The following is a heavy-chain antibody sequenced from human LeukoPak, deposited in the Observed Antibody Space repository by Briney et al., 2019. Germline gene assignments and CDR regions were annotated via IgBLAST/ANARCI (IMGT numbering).Heavy chain of an antibody. V-gene: IGHV1-2*02. CDR2: INPNSGGT. J-gene: IGHJ3*02. Sequence: ASVKVSCKASGYTFTGYYMHWVRQAPGQGLEWMGWINPNSGGTNYAQKFQGRVTMTRDTSISTAYMELSRLRSDDTAVYYCAREPIDGAGYDIVVVPVPFDIWGQGTMVTVSS. CDR3: AREPIDGAGYDIVVVPVPFDI. CDR1: GYTFTGYY. D-gene: IGHD2-2*01.